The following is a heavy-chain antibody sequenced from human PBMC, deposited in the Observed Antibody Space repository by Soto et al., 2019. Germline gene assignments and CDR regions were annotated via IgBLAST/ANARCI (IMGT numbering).Heavy chain of an antibody. D-gene: IGHD2-2*01. V-gene: IGHV4-31*03. CDR3: ARAPASRYCSSTSCPFDY. Sequence: PSETLSLTCTVSGGSISSGGYYWSWIRQHPGKGLEWIGYIYYSGSTYYNPSLKSRVTISVDTSKNQFSLKLSSVTAADTAVYYFARAPASRYCSSTSCPFDYWGQGTLVTVSS. CDR1: GGSISSGGYY. CDR2: IYYSGST. J-gene: IGHJ4*02.